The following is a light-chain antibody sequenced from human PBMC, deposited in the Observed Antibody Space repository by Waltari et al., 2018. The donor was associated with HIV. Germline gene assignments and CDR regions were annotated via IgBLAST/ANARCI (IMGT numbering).Light chain of an antibody. Sequence: QSALTQPPSASGSLGQPVTISCTGSSSDIGAYDSVSWFQHHPNNAPKLLLYEVSKRPSGVPDRFSGSRSGETAFLSVSGLQPDDTAGYFCSSYGDNIRVLFGGGTNLTVL. CDR3: SSYGDNIRVL. CDR1: SSDIGAYDS. J-gene: IGLJ2*01. CDR2: EVS. V-gene: IGLV2-8*01.